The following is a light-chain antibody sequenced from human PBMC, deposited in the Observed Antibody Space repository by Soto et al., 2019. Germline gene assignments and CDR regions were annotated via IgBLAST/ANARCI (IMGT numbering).Light chain of an antibody. J-gene: IGKJ1*01. Sequence: DIQMTQSPSSLSASVGDRVTITCRASQSISSYVNWYQQKPGKVPKLLIYAASSLQSGVPSRFSGGGSGTDFTLTISSLRPEDFATYYCQQSYSTLWTFGEGTKVEIK. V-gene: IGKV1-39*01. CDR3: QQSYSTLWT. CDR1: QSISSY. CDR2: AAS.